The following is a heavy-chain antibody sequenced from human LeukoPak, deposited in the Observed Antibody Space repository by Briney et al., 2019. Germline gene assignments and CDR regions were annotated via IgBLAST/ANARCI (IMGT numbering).Heavy chain of an antibody. CDR2: IIPIFGTA. Sequence: GASVTVSCKASGGTFSSYAISWVRQAPGQGLEWMGGIIPIFGTANYAQKFQGRVTITADESTSTAYMELSSLRSEDTAVYYCARDLSRDYRTGWLFDLWGQGTLVTVSS. D-gene: IGHD6-25*01. CDR1: GGTFSSYA. CDR3: ARDLSRDYRTGWLFDL. J-gene: IGHJ5*02. V-gene: IGHV1-69*13.